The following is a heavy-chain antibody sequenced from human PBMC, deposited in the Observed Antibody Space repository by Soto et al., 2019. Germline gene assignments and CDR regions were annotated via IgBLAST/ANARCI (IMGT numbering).Heavy chain of an antibody. CDR3: ARSPVAKDGGNSGYFDY. Sequence: WGSLRLSCAASGFTFSSYSMNWVRQAPGKGLEWVSSIRSSRSYIYYADSVKGRFTISRDNAKNSLYLQMNSLRAEDTAVYYCARSPVAKDGGNSGYFDYWGQGTLVTVSS. D-gene: IGHD2-21*02. J-gene: IGHJ4*02. CDR1: GFTFSSYS. CDR2: IRSSRSYI. V-gene: IGHV3-21*01.